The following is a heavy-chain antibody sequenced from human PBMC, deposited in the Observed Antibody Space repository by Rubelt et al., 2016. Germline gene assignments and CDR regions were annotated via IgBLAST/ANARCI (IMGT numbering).Heavy chain of an antibody. CDR2: ISSSSSTI. J-gene: IGHJ5*02. D-gene: IGHD5-24*01. V-gene: IGHV3-48*02. CDR3: ARDPSPRWLQLGWFDP. CDR1: GFTFSSYS. Sequence: EVQLVESGGGLVQPGGSLRLSCAASGFTFSSYSMNWVRQAPGKGLEWVSYISSSSSTIYYADSVKGRFTISRDNAKNSLYLQMNSLRDEDTAVYYCARDPSPRWLQLGWFDPWGQGTLVTVSS.